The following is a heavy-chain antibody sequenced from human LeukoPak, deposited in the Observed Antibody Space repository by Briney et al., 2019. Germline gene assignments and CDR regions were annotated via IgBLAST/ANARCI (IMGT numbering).Heavy chain of an antibody. J-gene: IGHJ4*02. CDR2: VHLDGRT. D-gene: IGHD6-25*01. CDR3: AREGGFYRPLDY. CDR1: GGSVSSTNW. Sequence: SETLSLTCGVSGGSVSSTNWWTWIRQPPGKVLEWIGEVHLDGRTNFNPSLKSRLTMSVDLSENHVSLKLTSVTAADTAVYYCAREGGFYRPLDYSGQGTLVTVSS. V-gene: IGHV4-4*02.